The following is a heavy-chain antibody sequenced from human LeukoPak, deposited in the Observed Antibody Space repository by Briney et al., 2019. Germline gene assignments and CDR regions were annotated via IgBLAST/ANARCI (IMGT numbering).Heavy chain of an antibody. D-gene: IGHD3-9*01. V-gene: IGHV1-2*02. CDR2: INPNSGGT. Sequence: ASVKVSCKASGYTFTGYYMHWVRQAPGQGLEWMGWINPNSGGTNHAQKFQGRVTMTRDTSISTAYMELSRLRSDDTAVYYCARDGLYYDILTGYPHYYYYYGMDVWGQGTTVTVSS. J-gene: IGHJ6*02. CDR1: GYTFTGYY. CDR3: ARDGLYYDILTGYPHYYYYYGMDV.